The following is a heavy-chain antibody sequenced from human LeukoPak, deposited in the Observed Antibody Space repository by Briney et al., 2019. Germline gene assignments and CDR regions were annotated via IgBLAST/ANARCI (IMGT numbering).Heavy chain of an antibody. CDR1: GFIFSNYA. CDR2: ISSSGSTI. CDR3: AELGITMIGGV. D-gene: IGHD3-10*02. Sequence: GGSLRLSCAASGFIFSNYAMSWVRQAPGKGLGWVSYISSSGSTIYYADSVKGRFTISRDNAKNSLYLQMNSLSAEDTAVYYCAELGITMIGGVWGKGTTVTISS. V-gene: IGHV3-48*03. J-gene: IGHJ6*04.